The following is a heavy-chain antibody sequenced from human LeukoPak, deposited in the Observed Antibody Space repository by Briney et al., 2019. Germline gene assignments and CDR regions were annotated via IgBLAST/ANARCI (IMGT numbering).Heavy chain of an antibody. CDR1: GFTFSDYY. Sequence: GSLRLSCAASGFTFSDYYMSWIRQPAGKGLEWIGRIYSTGSTNYNPSLKSRVTMSVDMSKNQFSLKLNSVTAADTAVYYCTRVMTTVNVFDIWGQGTLVTVSS. D-gene: IGHD4-17*01. CDR2: IYSTGST. CDR3: TRVMTTVNVFDI. V-gene: IGHV4-4*07. J-gene: IGHJ3*02.